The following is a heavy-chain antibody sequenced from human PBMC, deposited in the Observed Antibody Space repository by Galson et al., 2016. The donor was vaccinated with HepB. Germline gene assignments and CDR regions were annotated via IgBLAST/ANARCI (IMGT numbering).Heavy chain of an antibody. CDR1: GYTFSSYF. V-gene: IGHV1-2*06. CDR3: VRGKYYYDSSGYFAY. Sequence: SVKVSCKASGYTFSSYFMQWVRQAPGQGPEWMGRINPNSGVTNYAQKFQGRVSMTRDSSISTAYMELTRLRSDDTAVYYCVRGKYYYDSSGYFAYWGQGTLVTISS. D-gene: IGHD3-22*01. J-gene: IGHJ4*02. CDR2: INPNSGVT.